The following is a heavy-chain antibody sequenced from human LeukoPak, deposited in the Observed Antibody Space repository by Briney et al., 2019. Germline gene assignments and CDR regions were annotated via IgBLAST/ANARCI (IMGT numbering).Heavy chain of an antibody. V-gene: IGHV7-4-1*02. D-gene: IGHD3-3*01. CDR1: GYTFTSYD. CDR3: ARVHDFWSGSHFDY. J-gene: IGHJ4*02. CDR2: INTNTGNP. Sequence: ASVKVSCKASGYTFTSYDINWVRQAPGQGLEWMGWINTNTGNPTYAQGFTGRFVFSLDTSVSTAYLQISSLKAEDTAVYYCARVHDFWSGSHFDYWGQGTLVTVSS.